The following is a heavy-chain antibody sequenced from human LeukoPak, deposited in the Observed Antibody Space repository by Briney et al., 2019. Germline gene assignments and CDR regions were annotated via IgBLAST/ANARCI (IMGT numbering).Heavy chain of an antibody. CDR1: GFTFSSYA. V-gene: IGHV3-23*01. CDR3: AAISYSGTWPVGY. J-gene: IGHJ4*02. CDR2: ISAGGDTT. D-gene: IGHD6-25*01. Sequence: PGGSLRLSCAVSGFTFSSYAMSWVRQAPGEGLEWVSGISAGGDTTYTADSVRGRFTISRDNSNNTLYLQMNILTAEDTAVYYCAAISYSGTWPVGYWGQGILVTVTA.